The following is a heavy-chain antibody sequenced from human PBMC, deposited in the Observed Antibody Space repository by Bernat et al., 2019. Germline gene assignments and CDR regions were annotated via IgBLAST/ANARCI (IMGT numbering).Heavy chain of an antibody. CDR2: ISYDGSNK. Sequence: QVQLVESGGGVVQPGRSLRLSCAASGFTFSSYGMHWVRQAPGKGLEWVAVISYDGSNKYYADSVKGRVTISRDNSKNTLYLQMNSLRAEDTAVYYCAKDLMEEYCTNGVCYYYYGMDVWGQGTTVTVSS. D-gene: IGHD2-8*01. CDR3: AKDLMEEYCTNGVCYYYYGMDV. J-gene: IGHJ6*02. CDR1: GFTFSSYG. V-gene: IGHV3-30*18.